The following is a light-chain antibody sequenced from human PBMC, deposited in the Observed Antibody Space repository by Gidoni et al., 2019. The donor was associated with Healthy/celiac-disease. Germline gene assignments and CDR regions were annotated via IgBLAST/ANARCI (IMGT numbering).Light chain of an antibody. CDR1: QSVSSN. V-gene: IGKV3-15*01. Sequence: EIVMTQSPATRSVSPGERATLSCRASQSVSSNLAWYQQKPGQAPRLLIYGASTRATGIPARFSGSGSGTEFTLTISSLQSEDFAVYYCQQYNNWPTWTFXQXTKVXIK. CDR3: QQYNNWPTWT. J-gene: IGKJ1*01. CDR2: GAS.